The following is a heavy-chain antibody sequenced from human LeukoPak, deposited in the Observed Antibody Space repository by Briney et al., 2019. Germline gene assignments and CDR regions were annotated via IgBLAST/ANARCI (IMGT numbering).Heavy chain of an antibody. CDR1: GFTFSSYA. J-gene: IGHJ4*02. Sequence: GGSLRLSCAASGFTFSSYAMSWVRQAPGKGLEWVSAISGSGGSTYYADSVKGRFTISRDNSKNTLYLQMNSLRAEDTAVYYCAKDSRFSTTVTTLDYWGQGTLVTVSS. D-gene: IGHD4-17*01. CDR2: ISGSGGST. CDR3: AKDSRFSTTVTTLDY. V-gene: IGHV3-23*01.